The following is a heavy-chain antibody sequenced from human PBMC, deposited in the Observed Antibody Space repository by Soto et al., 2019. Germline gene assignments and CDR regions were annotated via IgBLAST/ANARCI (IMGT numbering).Heavy chain of an antibody. CDR2: IWYDGSNE. V-gene: IGHV3-33*01. CDR1: GFTFSSYG. Sequence: QVQLVESGGGVVQPGRSLRLSCVASGFTFSSYGMHWVRQAPGKGLEWVAVIWYDGSNEYYADSVKGRFTISRDNSKNTMSRQMTRMGDEGSAVFYCARGPMTYGSRGYFHVLLDYWGEGTLVTV. D-gene: IGHD3-22*01. CDR3: ARGPMTYGSRGYFHVLLDY. J-gene: IGHJ4*02.